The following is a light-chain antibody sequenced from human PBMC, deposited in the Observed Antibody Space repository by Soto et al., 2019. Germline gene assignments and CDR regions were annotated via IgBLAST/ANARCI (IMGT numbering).Light chain of an antibody. Sequence: EIVMTQSPATLSVSPGEGATLSCRASQSVSSKLAWYQQKPGQAPRLLIYGASTRATGIPARFSGSGSGTDFTLTISSLEPEDSAVYYCQQYGSSPLLTFGGGTKVDIK. J-gene: IGKJ4*01. CDR2: GAS. V-gene: IGKV3-15*01. CDR1: QSVSSK. CDR3: QQYGSSPLLT.